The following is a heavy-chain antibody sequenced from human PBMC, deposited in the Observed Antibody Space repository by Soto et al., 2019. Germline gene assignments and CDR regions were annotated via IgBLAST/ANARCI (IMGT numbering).Heavy chain of an antibody. D-gene: IGHD2-2*03. J-gene: IGHJ5*02. V-gene: IGHV3-23*01. CDR2: ISGSGGST. CDR3: AKVVGYCSITSCYGWFDP. CDR1: GFTFSSYA. Sequence: EVQLLESGGGLVQPGGSLRLSCAASGFTFSSYAMSWVRQAPGKGLEWVSAISGSGGSTYYADSVKGRFTISRDNSKNTLYLQMNSLRAEDTAVYYCAKVVGYCSITSCYGWFDPWGQGTLVTVSS.